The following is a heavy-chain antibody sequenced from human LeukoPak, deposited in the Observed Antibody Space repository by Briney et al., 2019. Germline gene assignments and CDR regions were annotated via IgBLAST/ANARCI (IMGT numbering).Heavy chain of an antibody. J-gene: IGHJ4*02. CDR2: ISSNGGST. D-gene: IGHD1-26*01. Sequence: GGSLRLSCSASGFTFSSYAMHWVRQAPGKGLEYVSAISSNGGSTYYADSVKGRFTISRDNSKNTLYLQMSSLRAEDTAVYYCAKDVVGVFFDYWGQGTLVTVSS. V-gene: IGHV3-64D*06. CDR1: GFTFSSYA. CDR3: AKDVVGVFFDY.